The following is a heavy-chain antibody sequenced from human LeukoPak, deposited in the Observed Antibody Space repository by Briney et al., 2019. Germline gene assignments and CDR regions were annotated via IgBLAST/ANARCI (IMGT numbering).Heavy chain of an antibody. D-gene: IGHD3-9*01. CDR3: AREDYDILTGYYRLRGNFDY. J-gene: IGHJ4*02. CDR1: GGSFSGYY. V-gene: IGHV4-34*01. Sequence: SETLSLTCTVYGGSFSGYYWSWIRQPPGKGLEWIGEINHSGSTNYNPSLKSRVTISVDTSKNQFSLKLSSVTAADTAVYYCAREDYDILTGYYRLRGNFDYWGQGTLVTVSS. CDR2: INHSGST.